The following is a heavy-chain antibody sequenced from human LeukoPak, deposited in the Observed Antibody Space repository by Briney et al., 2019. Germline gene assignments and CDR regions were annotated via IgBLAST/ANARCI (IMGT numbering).Heavy chain of an antibody. D-gene: IGHD3-10*01. Sequence: AGGSLRLSCAASGFTFSSYEMIWVRQAPGKGLEWVSYISSSDGTIYYADSVRGRFAISRDNAKNSLYLQMNSLGAEDTAVYYCSRQTGTWDFDYWGQGTLVTVSS. J-gene: IGHJ4*02. CDR2: ISSSDGTI. CDR3: SRQTGTWDFDY. V-gene: IGHV3-48*03. CDR1: GFTFSSYE.